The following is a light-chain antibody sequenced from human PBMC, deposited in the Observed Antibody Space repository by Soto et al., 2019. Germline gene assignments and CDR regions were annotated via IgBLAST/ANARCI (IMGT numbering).Light chain of an antibody. Sequence: QSALTQPASVSGSPGQSITISCTGTSSDVGGYNYVSWYQQHPDKAPKLVIYEGSKRPSGVSSRFSGSKSGNTASLTISGLQAEDEAEYYCCSYADSNTYVVFGGGTQLTVL. V-gene: IGLV2-23*01. CDR1: SSDVGGYNY. CDR2: EGS. CDR3: CSYADSNTYVV. J-gene: IGLJ2*01.